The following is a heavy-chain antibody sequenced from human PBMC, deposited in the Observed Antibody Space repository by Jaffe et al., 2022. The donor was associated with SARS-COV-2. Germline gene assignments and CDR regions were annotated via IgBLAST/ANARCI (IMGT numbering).Heavy chain of an antibody. V-gene: IGHV3-7*01. CDR3: SSGDAMDI. CDR1: GLIFSNYW. J-gene: IGHJ6*02. Sequence: EVQLVESGGGLVQPGGSLRLSCEASGLIFSNYWMTWVRQAPGKGLEWVANIKQDGSEKYYVDSVKGRFTISRDNAQNSLYLQMNSLRAEDTAVYYCSSGDAMDIWGRGTTVTVSS. CDR2: IKQDGSEK. D-gene: IGHD2-15*01.